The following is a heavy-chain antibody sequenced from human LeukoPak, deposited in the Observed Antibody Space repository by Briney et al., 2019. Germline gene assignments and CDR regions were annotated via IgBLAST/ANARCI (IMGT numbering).Heavy chain of an antibody. CDR1: GASISSGGYS. CDR3: ARAPGDYNVYFDY. Sequence: SETLTLTCAVCGASISSGGYSRSWIRQPPGKSLEWIGYIYHSGSTYYNPSRKSRVTISVDRSKNQFSLKLSSVTAADTAVYYCARAPGDYNVYFDYWGQGTLVIVSS. CDR2: IYHSGST. J-gene: IGHJ4*02. V-gene: IGHV4-30-2*01. D-gene: IGHD3-10*01.